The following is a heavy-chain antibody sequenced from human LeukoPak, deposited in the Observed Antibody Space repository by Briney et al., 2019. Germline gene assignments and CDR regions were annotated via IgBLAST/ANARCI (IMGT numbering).Heavy chain of an antibody. CDR2: IKQDGSER. CDR1: GFTFSRHW. CDR3: ARDGGHSTDLDY. J-gene: IGHJ4*02. D-gene: IGHD2/OR15-2a*01. Sequence: GGSLRLSCASSGFTFSRHWMSWVRQAPGKGPEWVADIKQDGSERYYVGSVKGRFTISRDNARNSLFLQMNSLRAEDTAVYYCARDGGHSTDLDYWGQGTLVTVSS. V-gene: IGHV3-7*01.